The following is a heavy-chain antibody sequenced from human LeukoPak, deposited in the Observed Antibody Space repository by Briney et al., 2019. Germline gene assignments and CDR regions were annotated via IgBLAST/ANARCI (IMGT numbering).Heavy chain of an antibody. CDR3: ARDVAEYYYDSSGYYYDY. V-gene: IGHV3-7*01. Sequence: PGGSLRLSCVASGFTFSSYWMSSVRQAPGKGLEWVANIKQDGSEKYYVHSVTGRFTISRDNAKNSLYLQMNSLRAEDTAVYYCARDVAEYYYDSSGYYYDYWGQGTLVTVSS. J-gene: IGHJ4*02. CDR2: IKQDGSEK. D-gene: IGHD3-22*01. CDR1: GFTFSSYW.